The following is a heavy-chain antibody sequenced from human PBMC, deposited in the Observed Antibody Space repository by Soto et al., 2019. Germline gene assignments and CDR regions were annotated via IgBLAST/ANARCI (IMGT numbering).Heavy chain of an antibody. J-gene: IGHJ6*02. D-gene: IGHD1-26*01. V-gene: IGHV3-30*18. CDR3: AKEGPGGGRHFYYAMDV. CDR1: GFVFSDSG. Sequence: LRRSFAASGFVFSDSGMHWVRQAPDTGLEWVALITNDGNNEYYRESVKGRFSISRGRSTNTVDLLMNSLRPEDTGVYYCAKEGPGGGRHFYYAMDVWGQGTTVTVSS. CDR2: ITNDGNNE.